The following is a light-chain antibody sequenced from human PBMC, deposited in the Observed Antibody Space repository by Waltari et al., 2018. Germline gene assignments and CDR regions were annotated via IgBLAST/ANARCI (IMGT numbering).Light chain of an antibody. Sequence: SYELTQPPSVSVSPGQTARNTCPGDALPKKYAYWYQPKSGQAPVLVIYEDNKRPSEIPDRFSGSSSGTMATLTISGAQVEDEADYYCYSIDSSDDHYVFGTGTKVTVL. CDR2: EDN. J-gene: IGLJ1*01. CDR3: YSIDSSDDHYV. CDR1: ALPKKY. V-gene: IGLV3-10*01.